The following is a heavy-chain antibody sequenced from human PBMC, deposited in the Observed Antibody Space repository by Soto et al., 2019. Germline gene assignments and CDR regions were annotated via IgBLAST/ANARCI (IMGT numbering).Heavy chain of an antibody. Sequence: SETLSLTCTVSGCSISGYYWSWIRQPPGKGLEWIGYMYNTGSTVYNPSFKSRVTISVDTSKNQFSLKLNSVTAADTAVYYCARDLWGYCGTDCYPLDVWGKGTTVT. CDR3: ARDLWGYCGTDCYPLDV. CDR2: MYNTGST. J-gene: IGHJ6*03. V-gene: IGHV4-59*01. D-gene: IGHD2-21*02. CDR1: GCSISGYY.